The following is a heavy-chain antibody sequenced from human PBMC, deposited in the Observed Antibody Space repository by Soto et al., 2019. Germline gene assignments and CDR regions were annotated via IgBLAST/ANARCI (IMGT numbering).Heavy chain of an antibody. D-gene: IGHD6-13*01. Sequence: GASVKVSCKASGYTFTSDGIHWVRRAPGQRLEWMGWINAANGDTKYSPKFQGRVTITRDTSASTAYMELSSLRSEDTAVYYCVRRHVSATGIDWFDPWGQGTLVTVSS. V-gene: IGHV1-3*01. J-gene: IGHJ5*02. CDR2: INAANGDT. CDR3: VRRHVSATGIDWFDP. CDR1: GYTFTSDG.